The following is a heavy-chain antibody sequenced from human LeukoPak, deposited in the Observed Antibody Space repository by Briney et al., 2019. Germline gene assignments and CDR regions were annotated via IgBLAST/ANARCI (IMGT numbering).Heavy chain of an antibody. V-gene: IGHV4-39*01. D-gene: IGHD3-3*01. CDR3: QSRYLEWLLEY. CDR2: IYSSGSA. Sequence: NSSETLSLTCTVFGDSVSSSNYYWAWFRQPPGKGLEWIGSIYSSGSAYYNPSLKSRVTISVDTSKNQFSLRLSSVTAADTAVYYCQSRYLEWLLEYWGQGTLVTVSS. J-gene: IGHJ4*02. CDR1: GDSVSSSNYY.